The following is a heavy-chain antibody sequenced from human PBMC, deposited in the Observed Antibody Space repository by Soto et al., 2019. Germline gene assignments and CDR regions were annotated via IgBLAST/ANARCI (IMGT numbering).Heavy chain of an antibody. CDR3: ARDAAGYSSYDWSFNFDY. CDR2: ISSSSSYI. V-gene: IGHV3-21*01. CDR1: GFTFSSYS. D-gene: IGHD5-12*01. Sequence: EVQLVESGGGLVKPGGSLRLSCAASGFTFSSYSMNWVRQAPGKGLEWVSSISSSSSYIYYADSVKGRFTISRDNAKNSLYLQMNSLRAEDTAVYYCARDAAGYSSYDWSFNFDYWGQGTLVTVSS. J-gene: IGHJ4*02.